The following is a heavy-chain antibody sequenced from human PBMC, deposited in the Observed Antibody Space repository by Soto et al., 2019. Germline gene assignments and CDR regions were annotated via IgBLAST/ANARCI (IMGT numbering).Heavy chain of an antibody. Sequence: ASVKVSCKASGGTFSSYAISWVRQAPGQGLEWMGGIIPIFGTANYAQKFQGRVTITADKSTGTAYMELNRLRSEDMAVYYCVRDSPIGSTFSGYDGIDYWGQGTLVTVS. CDR3: VRDSPIGSTFSGYDGIDY. D-gene: IGHD5-12*01. CDR2: IIPIFGTA. CDR1: GGTFSSYA. J-gene: IGHJ4*02. V-gene: IGHV1-69*06.